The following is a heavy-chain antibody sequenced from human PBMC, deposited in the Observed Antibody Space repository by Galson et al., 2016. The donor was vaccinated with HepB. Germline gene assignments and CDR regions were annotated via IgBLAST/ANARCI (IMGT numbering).Heavy chain of an antibody. Sequence: SLRLSCAASGFTFNTYAMSWVRQAPGKGLEWVSTINKSGSGTYYADSVKGRFTISRDNSKNTLFLQMNSLRAEDTAVYYCETDANCGGDCYLYYFDYWGRGTLVTVSS. CDR2: INKSGSGT. CDR1: GFTFNTYA. V-gene: IGHV3-23*01. D-gene: IGHD2-21*02. J-gene: IGHJ4*02. CDR3: ETDANCGGDCYLYYFDY.